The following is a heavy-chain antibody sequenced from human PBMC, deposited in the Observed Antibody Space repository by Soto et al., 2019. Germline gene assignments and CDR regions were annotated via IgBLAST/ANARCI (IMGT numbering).Heavy chain of an antibody. J-gene: IGHJ4*02. CDR1: GYTFTSYG. CDR3: ARGRALGYSSSWYPL. D-gene: IGHD6-13*01. Sequence: GASVKVSCKASGYTFTSYGISWVRQAPGQGLEWMGWISAYNGNTNYAQKLQGRVTMTTDTSTSTAYMELRSLRSDDTAVYYCARGRALGYSSSWYPLWGQGTLVTVSS. CDR2: ISAYNGNT. V-gene: IGHV1-18*01.